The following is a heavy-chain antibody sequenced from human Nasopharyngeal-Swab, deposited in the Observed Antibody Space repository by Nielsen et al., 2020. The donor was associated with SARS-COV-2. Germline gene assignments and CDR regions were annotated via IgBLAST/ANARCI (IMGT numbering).Heavy chain of an antibody. CDR3: ARGDIVVVPAAILYYYYYMDV. CDR1: GFTFSSYW. D-gene: IGHD2-2*02. V-gene: IGHV3-7*01. CDR2: IKQDGSEK. Sequence: GESLKISCAASGFTFSSYWMSWVRQAPGKGLEWVANIKQDGSEKHYVDSVKGRFTISRDNAKNSLYLQMNSLRAEDTAVYYCARGDIVVVPAAILYYYYYMDVWGKGTTVTVSS. J-gene: IGHJ6*03.